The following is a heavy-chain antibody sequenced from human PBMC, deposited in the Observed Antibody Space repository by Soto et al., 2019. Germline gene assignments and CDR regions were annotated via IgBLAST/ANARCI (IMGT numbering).Heavy chain of an antibody. CDR1: GFIFEDYD. D-gene: IGHD6-6*01. CDR2: ISSNSGAI. J-gene: IGHJ4*02. Sequence: EVQLVESGGGLAQPGRSLRLSCVVSGFIFEDYDMHWVRQVPGKGLEWVSSISSNSGAIKYADSVKGRLTLSRDNAKNSMYLEMNSLRVEDTAFYFCVKGTFSSSKVIFDYWGQGTLVTVSS. CDR3: VKGTFSSSKVIFDY. V-gene: IGHV3-9*01.